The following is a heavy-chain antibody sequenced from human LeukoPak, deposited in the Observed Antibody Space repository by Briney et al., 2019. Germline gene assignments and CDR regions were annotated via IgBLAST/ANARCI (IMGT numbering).Heavy chain of an antibody. D-gene: IGHD5-24*01. CDR3: ARDRGGDGYNPDGFDI. CDR2: INPSGGST. Sequence: ASVKVSCKASGYTFTSYYMHWVRQAPGQGLEWMGIINPSGGSTSYAQKFQGRVTMTRDTSTSTVYMELSSLRSGDTAVYYCARDRGGDGYNPDGFDIWGQGTMVTVSS. V-gene: IGHV1-46*01. CDR1: GYTFTSYY. J-gene: IGHJ3*02.